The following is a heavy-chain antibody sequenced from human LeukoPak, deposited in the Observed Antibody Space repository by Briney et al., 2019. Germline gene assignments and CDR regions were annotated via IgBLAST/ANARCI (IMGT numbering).Heavy chain of an antibody. Sequence: GGSLRLFCAASGFTFSSYWMAWVRQAPGKGLEWGSAISGSGGSTYYADSVKGRFTISRDNSKNTLYLQMNSLRAEDTAVYYCAKLSPRFLEWFFDHWGQGTLVTVSS. CDR2: ISGSGGST. D-gene: IGHD3-3*01. CDR1: GFTFSSYW. V-gene: IGHV3-23*01. J-gene: IGHJ4*02. CDR3: AKLSPRFLEWFFDH.